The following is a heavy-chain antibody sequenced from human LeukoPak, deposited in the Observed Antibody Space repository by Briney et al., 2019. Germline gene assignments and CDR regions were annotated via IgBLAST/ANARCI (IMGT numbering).Heavy chain of an antibody. V-gene: IGHV1-2*02. CDR2: INPNSGGT. CDR1: GYTFTGYY. Sequence: ASVKVSCKASGYTFTGYYMHWVRQAPGQGLEWMGWINPNSGGTNYAQKFQGRVTMTRDTSISTAYMELSRLRSDDTAVYYCARDVSSSWYRAFDYWGQGTLVTVSS. D-gene: IGHD6-13*01. J-gene: IGHJ4*02. CDR3: ARDVSSSWYRAFDY.